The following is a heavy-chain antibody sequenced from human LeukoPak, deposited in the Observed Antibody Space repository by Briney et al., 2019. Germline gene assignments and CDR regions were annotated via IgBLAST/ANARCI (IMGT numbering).Heavy chain of an antibody. CDR1: GGTFSSYT. D-gene: IGHD6-13*01. Sequence: GSSVKVSCKASGGTFSSYTISWVRQAPGQGLEWMGRIIPILGIADYAQKFQGRVTITADKSTSTAYMELSSLRSEDTAVYYCASLPLGIAAAGTDYWGQGTLVTVSS. CDR3: ASLPLGIAAAGTDY. J-gene: IGHJ4*02. V-gene: IGHV1-69*02. CDR2: IIPILGIA.